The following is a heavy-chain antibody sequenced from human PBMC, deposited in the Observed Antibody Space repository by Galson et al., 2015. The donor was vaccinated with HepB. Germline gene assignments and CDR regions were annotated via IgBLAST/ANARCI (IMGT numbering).Heavy chain of an antibody. CDR1: GFTFNTYW. D-gene: IGHD3-3*01. CDR3: ARGPNYDFWSGSLYYFDY. Sequence: SLRLSCAASGFTFNTYWMTWVRQAPGKGLEWVANIKQDGSEKYYVDSVKGRFTISRDNTKNSLYLQMNSLRAEDTAVYYCARGPNYDFWSGSLYYFDYWGQGTLVTVSS. J-gene: IGHJ4*02. V-gene: IGHV3-7*01. CDR2: IKQDGSEK.